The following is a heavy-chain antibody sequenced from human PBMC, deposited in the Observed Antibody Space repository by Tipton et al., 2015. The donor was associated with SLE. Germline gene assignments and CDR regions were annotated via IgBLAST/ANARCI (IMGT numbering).Heavy chain of an antibody. CDR1: GGSISSHY. CDR2: IYDSWGT. V-gene: IGHV4-59*11. D-gene: IGHD1-26*01. J-gene: IGHJ5*02. CDR3: ARGGIVGATTWFDP. Sequence: TLSLTCAVAGGSISSHYWSWIRQSPEKGLEWIGYIYDSWGTKYSPSLKSRVTISVDTSKNQFSLKLSSVTAADTAVYYCARGGIVGATTWFDPWGQGTLVSVSS.